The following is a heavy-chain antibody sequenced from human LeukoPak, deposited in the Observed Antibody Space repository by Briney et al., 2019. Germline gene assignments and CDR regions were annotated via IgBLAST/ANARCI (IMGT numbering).Heavy chain of an antibody. CDR1: GGSISSSSYY. Sequence: PSETLSLTCTVSGGSISSSSYYWGWIRQPPGKGLEWIGSIYYSGSTYYNPSLKSRVTISVDTSKNQFSLKLSSVTAADTAVYYCARDVEVGATTTSFDYWGQGTLVTVSS. J-gene: IGHJ4*02. CDR2: IYYSGST. CDR3: ARDVEVGATTTSFDY. D-gene: IGHD1-26*01. V-gene: IGHV4-39*07.